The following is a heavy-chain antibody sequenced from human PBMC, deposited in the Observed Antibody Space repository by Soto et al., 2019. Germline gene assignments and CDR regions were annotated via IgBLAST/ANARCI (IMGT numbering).Heavy chain of an antibody. CDR1: GFTFDDYA. CDR2: ISWNSGSI. V-gene: IGHV3-9*01. D-gene: IGHD2-2*02. CDR3: AKMSPDIVVVPAAIIGAFDI. Sequence: LRLSCAASGFTFDDYAMHWVRQAPGKGLEWVSGISWNSGSIGYADSVKGRFTISRDNAKNSLYLQMNSPRAEDTALYYCAKMSPDIVVVPAAIIGAFDIWGQGTMVTVSS. J-gene: IGHJ3*02.